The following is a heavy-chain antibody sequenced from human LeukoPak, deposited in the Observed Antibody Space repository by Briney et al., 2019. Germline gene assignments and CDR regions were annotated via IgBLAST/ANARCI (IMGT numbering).Heavy chain of an antibody. CDR2: IKQDGSEK. J-gene: IGHJ4*02. CDR1: GFTFSSYW. CDR3: ARASSGWSSLTFDY. Sequence: GGSLRLSCAASGFTFSSYWMSWVRQAPGKGLEWVANIKQDGSEKYYVDSVKGRFTIPRDNAKNSLYLQMNSLRAEDTAVYYCARASSGWSSLTFDYWGQGTLVTVSS. V-gene: IGHV3-7*01. D-gene: IGHD6-19*01.